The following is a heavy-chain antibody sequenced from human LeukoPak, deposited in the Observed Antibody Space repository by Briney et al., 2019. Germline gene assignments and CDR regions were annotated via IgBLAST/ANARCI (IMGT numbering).Heavy chain of an antibody. CDR1: GFTFSSYS. J-gene: IGHJ3*02. V-gene: IGHV3-21*01. CDR3: ARPTTVTTLDAFDI. CDR2: ISSSSSYI. Sequence: GGSLRLSCAASGFTFSSYSMNWVRQAPGKGLEWVSSISSSSSYIYYADSVKGRFTISRDNAKNSLYLQMSSLRAEDTAVYYCARPTTVTTLDAFDIWGQGTMVTVSS. D-gene: IGHD4-17*01.